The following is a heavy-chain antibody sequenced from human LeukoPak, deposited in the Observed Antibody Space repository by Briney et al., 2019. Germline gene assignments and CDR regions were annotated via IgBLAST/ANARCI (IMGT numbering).Heavy chain of an antibody. Sequence: GGSLSLSCAASGFTFSSYSMNWVRQAPGKGLVWVSRINSDGSSTSYADSVKGRFTISRDNAKNTLYLQMNSLRAEDTAVYYCARESSVGAHKAFDYWGQGTLVTVSS. CDR1: GFTFSSYS. CDR3: ARESSVGAHKAFDY. CDR2: INSDGSST. V-gene: IGHV3-74*01. D-gene: IGHD1-26*01. J-gene: IGHJ4*02.